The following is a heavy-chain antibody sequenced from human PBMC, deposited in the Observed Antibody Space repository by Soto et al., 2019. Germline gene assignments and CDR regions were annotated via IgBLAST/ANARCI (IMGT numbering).Heavy chain of an antibody. Sequence: SETLSLTCAVAGGSISSGGYCWSCIRQPPGKGLEWIGYIYHSGSTYYNPSLKSRVTISVDTSKNQFSLKLSSVTAADTAVYYCARRYGGNLDYWGQGTLVTVSS. V-gene: IGHV4-30-2*01. CDR2: IYHSGST. D-gene: IGHD1-26*01. J-gene: IGHJ4*02. CDR3: ARRYGGNLDY. CDR1: GGSISSGGYC.